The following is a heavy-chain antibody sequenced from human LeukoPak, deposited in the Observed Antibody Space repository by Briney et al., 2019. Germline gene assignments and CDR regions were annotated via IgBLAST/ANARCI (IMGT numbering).Heavy chain of an antibody. CDR2: MNPNSGDT. D-gene: IGHD5-18*01. J-gene: IGHJ6*02. CDR3: ARGHVIQLWDPYYYYGMDV. CDR1: GYTFTSYD. V-gene: IGHV1-8*01. Sequence: ASVKVSCKASGYTFTSYDINWVRQATGQGLEWMGWMNPNSGDTGYAQKFQGRVTMTRNTSISTAYMELSSLRSEDTAVYYCARGHVIQLWDPYYYYGMDVWGQGTTVTVPS.